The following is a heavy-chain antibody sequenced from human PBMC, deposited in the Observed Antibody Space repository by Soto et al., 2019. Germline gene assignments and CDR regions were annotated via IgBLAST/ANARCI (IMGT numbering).Heavy chain of an antibody. V-gene: IGHV4-59*01. D-gene: IGHD3-22*01. CDR3: ARVNYYDSSGYYQALFDY. Sequence: SETLSLTCTVSGGSISSYYWSWIRQPPGKGLEWIGYIYYSGSTNYNPSLKSRVTISVDTSKNQFSLKLGSVTAADTAVYYCARVNYYDSSGYYQALFDYWGQGTLVTVSS. CDR2: IYYSGST. J-gene: IGHJ4*02. CDR1: GGSISSYY.